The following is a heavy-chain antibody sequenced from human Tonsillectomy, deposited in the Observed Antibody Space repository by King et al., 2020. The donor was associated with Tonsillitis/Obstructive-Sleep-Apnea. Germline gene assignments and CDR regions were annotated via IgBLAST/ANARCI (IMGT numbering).Heavy chain of an antibody. J-gene: IGHJ6*02. V-gene: IGHV1-69*10. CDR3: ARGDYDLLTGKYPPYSYYGMDV. CDR1: GVTFSSYA. Sequence: QLVQSGAEVKKPXSSVKVXXKASGVTFSSYAISWVXXAPGQGXXXXXXXXXXXGXXNXXXXXXXRVXITADXSTSTAYMELSXLSSEDTAVHYFARGDYDLLTGKYPPYSYYGMDVWGQGTPVTVSS. CDR2: XXXXXGXX. D-gene: IGHD3-9*01.